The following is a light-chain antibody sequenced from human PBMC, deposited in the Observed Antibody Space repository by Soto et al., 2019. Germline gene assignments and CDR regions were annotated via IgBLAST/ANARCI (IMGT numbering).Light chain of an antibody. CDR2: LAS. CDR3: QQYGTSSRT. CDR1: QTISTS. J-gene: IGKJ1*01. V-gene: IGKV1-5*03. Sequence: DIQMTQSPSTLSAFVGDRVTITCRASQTISTSLAWYQQKPGKAPKLLIYLASTLQSGVPARFSGSGSATKYTLSISSMQPDDFATSYCQQYGTSSRTFGQGTKVDI.